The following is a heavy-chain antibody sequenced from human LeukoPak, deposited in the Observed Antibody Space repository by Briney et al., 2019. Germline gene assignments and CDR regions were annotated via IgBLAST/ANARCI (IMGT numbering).Heavy chain of an antibody. CDR2: INHSGST. CDR1: GGSFSGYY. V-gene: IGHV4-34*01. D-gene: IGHD3-10*01. Sequence: SETLSFTCAVYGGSFSGYYWTWIRQPPGKGLEWIGEINHSGSTNYNPSLKSRVTMSVDTSMNQFSLRLNSVTAADTAVYYCARAYGTGSYHSNWFESWGQGTLVIVSS. CDR3: ARAYGTGSYHSNWFES. J-gene: IGHJ5*01.